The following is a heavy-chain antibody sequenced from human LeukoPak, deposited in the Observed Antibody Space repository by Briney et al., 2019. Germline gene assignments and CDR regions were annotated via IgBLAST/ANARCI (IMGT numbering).Heavy chain of an antibody. CDR1: GFTFSGYA. CDR2: ISGSGGST. D-gene: IGHD3-16*01. V-gene: IGHV3-23*01. J-gene: IGHJ4*02. Sequence: SSAASGFTFSGYAMCCFPQAPGKGRWCVSAISGSGGSTYYADSVKGRFTITSYNSKNTLYLQMNRVRAEDTAVYYCAKEGVASSGGDFDYWGQGTLVTVSS. CDR3: AKEGVASSGGDFDY.